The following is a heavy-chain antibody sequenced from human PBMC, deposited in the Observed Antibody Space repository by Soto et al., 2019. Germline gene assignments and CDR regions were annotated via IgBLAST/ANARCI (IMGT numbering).Heavy chain of an antibody. CDR1: GFTFSSYG. V-gene: IGHV3-33*01. Sequence: GGSLRLSCAASGFTFSSYGMHWVRQAPGKGLEWVAVIWYDGSNKYYADSVKGRFTISRDNSKNTLYLQMNSLRAEDTAVYYSARDCTVTSPDGLFEYGMDVWGQGTTVTVS. J-gene: IGHJ6*02. D-gene: IGHD4-4*01. CDR2: IWYDGSNK. CDR3: ARDCTVTSPDGLFEYGMDV.